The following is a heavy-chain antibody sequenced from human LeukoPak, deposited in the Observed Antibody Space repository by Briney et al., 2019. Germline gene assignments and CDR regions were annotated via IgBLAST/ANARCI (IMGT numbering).Heavy chain of an antibody. CDR3: ARTAKYYYGSETYYFFDY. Sequence: SETLSLTCTVSGGSISSSSYYWGWIRQPPGKGLEWIGEINHSGSTNYNPSLKSRVTISLDTSQNQFSLKLTSVTPADTAVYYCARTAKYYYGSETYYFFDYWGQGTLVTVSS. CDR2: INHSGST. CDR1: GGSISSSSYY. J-gene: IGHJ4*02. D-gene: IGHD3-10*01. V-gene: IGHV4-39*07.